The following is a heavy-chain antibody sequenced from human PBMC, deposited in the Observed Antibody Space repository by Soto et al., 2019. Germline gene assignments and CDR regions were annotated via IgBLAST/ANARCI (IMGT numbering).Heavy chain of an antibody. V-gene: IGHV5-51*01. J-gene: IGHJ4*02. D-gene: IGHD3-22*01. Sequence: GECLKLSCKCSGYSFTSYWIGWVRQMPGKGLEWMGIIYPGDSDTRYSPSFQGQVTISADKSISTAYLQWSSLKASDTAMYYCARQPGNYYDSSGYYGPCDYWGQGTLVTVSS. CDR1: GYSFTSYW. CDR2: IYPGDSDT. CDR3: ARQPGNYYDSSGYYGPCDY.